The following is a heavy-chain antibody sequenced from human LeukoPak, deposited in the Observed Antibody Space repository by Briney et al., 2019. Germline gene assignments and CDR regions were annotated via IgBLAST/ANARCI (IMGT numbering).Heavy chain of an antibody. J-gene: IGHJ4*02. CDR2: ISGIGGT. D-gene: IGHD5-12*01. CDR1: GFTFSNYA. CDR3: AKMAGGYSGHNDY. Sequence: PGGSLRLSCAASGFTFSNYAMSWVRQAPGKGLEWVSAISGIGGTFYADSVKGRFTISRDNSKNTLFLQINSLRAEDTAVYYCAKMAGGYSGHNDYWGQGTLVTVSS. V-gene: IGHV3-23*01.